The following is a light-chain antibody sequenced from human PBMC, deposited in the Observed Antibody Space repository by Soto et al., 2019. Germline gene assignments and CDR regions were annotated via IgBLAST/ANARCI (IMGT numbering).Light chain of an antibody. CDR2: GNS. V-gene: IGLV1-40*01. CDR1: SSNIGAGYD. J-gene: IGLJ2*01. CDR3: QSYDSSLSGSV. Sequence: QSVLTPPPSVSGAPVPRVTISCTGSSSNIGAGYDVHWYQQLPGTAPKLLIYGNSNRPSGVPDRFSGSKSGTSASLAITGLQAEDEADYYCQSYDSSLSGSVFGGGTKLTVL.